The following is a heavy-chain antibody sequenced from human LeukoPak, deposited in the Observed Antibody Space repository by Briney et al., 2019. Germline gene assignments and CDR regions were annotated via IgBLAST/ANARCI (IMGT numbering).Heavy chain of an antibody. D-gene: IGHD6-19*01. CDR2: FNGDGVNT. J-gene: IGHJ4*02. CDR1: GFAFTISS. V-gene: IGHV3-23*01. Sequence: PGGSLRLSCAASGFAFTISSMSWVRQAPGKGLEWVSTFNGDGVNTYYTGSVWGRFTISRDNSKNTLYLQMNSLRAEDTAIYYCAKSVVGVFRGLDFWGQGILVTVSS. CDR3: AKSVVGVFRGLDF.